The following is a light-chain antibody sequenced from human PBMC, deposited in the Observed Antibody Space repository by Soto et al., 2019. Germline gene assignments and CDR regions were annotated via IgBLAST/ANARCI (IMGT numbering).Light chain of an antibody. V-gene: IGKV3-20*01. CDR2: GTS. Sequence: EVVLTQSPGTLSLSRGERATLSCRARERIYSAYLGWYQQKPGQAPRLLIYGTSSRATGIPDRFSGSGSGTDFTLTISRLEPEDFAVYYCQQYGNSPITFGQGTRLET. CDR1: ERIYSAY. J-gene: IGKJ5*01. CDR3: QQYGNSPIT.